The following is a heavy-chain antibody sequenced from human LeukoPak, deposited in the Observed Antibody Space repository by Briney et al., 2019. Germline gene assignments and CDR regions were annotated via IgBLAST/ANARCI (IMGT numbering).Heavy chain of an antibody. CDR3: ATETLYDSSGYYRA. V-gene: IGHV4-59*01. CDR2: IYYSGST. CDR1: GGSISDYY. Sequence: SETLSLTCTVSGGSISDYYWNWIRQPPGKGLEWIGYIYYSGSTTYNPSLKSRVTMSVDTAKNQFSLKLRSVTAADTAVYYCATETLYDSSGYYRAWGQGTLVTVSS. J-gene: IGHJ5*02. D-gene: IGHD3-22*01.